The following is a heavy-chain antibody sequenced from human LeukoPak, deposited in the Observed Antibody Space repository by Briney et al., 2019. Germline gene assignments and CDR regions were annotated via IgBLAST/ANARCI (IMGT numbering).Heavy chain of an antibody. CDR3: ARSYYDSSGYYSLGVLDI. Sequence: GESLKISCKGSGYDFTFYWVAWVRQMPGKGLEWMGIIYLGDSDTRYSPSFQGQVTISADKSISTAYLQWNSLKASDTAMYYCARSYYDSSGYYSLGVLDIWGQGTVVTVSS. CDR1: GYDFTFYW. V-gene: IGHV5-51*01. CDR2: IYLGDSDT. D-gene: IGHD3-22*01. J-gene: IGHJ3*02.